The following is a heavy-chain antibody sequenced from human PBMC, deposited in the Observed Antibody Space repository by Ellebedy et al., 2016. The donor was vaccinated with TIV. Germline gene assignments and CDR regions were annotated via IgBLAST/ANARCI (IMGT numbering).Heavy chain of an antibody. CDR3: AKDKVFGDSRWEIDV. D-gene: IGHD4-17*01. J-gene: IGHJ6*02. Sequence: GESLKISCAASGFTFTTYAMHWVRQAPGKGLEWVSGIGTGGNTFYADSVRGRFTISRDTSKNTVFLQMNSLRAEDTALYYCAKDKVFGDSRWEIDVWGQGTTVTVSS. CDR1: GFTFTTYA. V-gene: IGHV3-23*01. CDR2: IGTGGNT.